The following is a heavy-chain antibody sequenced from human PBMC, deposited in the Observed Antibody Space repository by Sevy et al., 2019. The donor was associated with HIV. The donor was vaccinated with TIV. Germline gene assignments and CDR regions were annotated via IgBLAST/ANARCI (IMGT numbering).Heavy chain of an antibody. Sequence: GGSLRLSCAASGFTFSSYAMSWVRQAPGKGLEWVSAISGSGGSTYYADSVKGRFTISRDNSKNTLYLQMNSLRAEDTAVYYCAKGEYCSSTSCYRYYYYGMDVWGQGTTVTVSS. D-gene: IGHD2-2*01. J-gene: IGHJ6*02. CDR1: GFTFSSYA. V-gene: IGHV3-23*01. CDR2: ISGSGGST. CDR3: AKGEYCSSTSCYRYYYYGMDV.